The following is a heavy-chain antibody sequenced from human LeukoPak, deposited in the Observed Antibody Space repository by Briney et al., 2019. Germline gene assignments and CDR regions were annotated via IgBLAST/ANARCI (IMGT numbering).Heavy chain of an antibody. CDR1: GGTFSSYA. D-gene: IGHD3-22*01. CDR3: ARSTYYYDGSGLHFDY. Sequence: SVKVSCKASGGTFSSYAISWVRQAPGQGLEWMGGIIPIFGTANYAQKFQGRVTITADESTSTAYKELSSLRSEDTAVYYCARSTYYYDGSGLHFDYWGQGTLVTVSS. J-gene: IGHJ4*02. V-gene: IGHV1-69*13. CDR2: IIPIFGTA.